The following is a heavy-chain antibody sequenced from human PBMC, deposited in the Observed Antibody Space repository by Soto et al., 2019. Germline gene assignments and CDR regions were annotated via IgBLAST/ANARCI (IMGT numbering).Heavy chain of an antibody. Sequence: PGGPPGPSCVAFGVSLSDATLNGSGHAPGRGLEWVGRIKSRADGGTTDFAAPVRGRFAISRDESQNMVYLEINSLKIEDTAVYYCTTDSHLSERRVRFVFWGHGALVTVSS. D-gene: IGHD3-16*01. CDR2: IKSRADGGTT. CDR1: GVSLSDAT. CDR3: TTDSHLSERRVRFVF. V-gene: IGHV3-15*07. J-gene: IGHJ4*01.